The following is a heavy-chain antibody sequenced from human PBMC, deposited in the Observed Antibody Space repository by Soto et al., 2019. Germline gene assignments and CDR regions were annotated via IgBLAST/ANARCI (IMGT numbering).Heavy chain of an antibody. J-gene: IGHJ4*02. CDR3: ARTITVLFSHHYFDY. D-gene: IGHD3-10*01. CDR1: DYTFPNFG. Sequence: QVQLVQSGAEVKKPGASVKVSCKASDYTFPNFGFSWVRQAPGQGLEWMGWVSGDNGHTKYAQNFQGRLTMSTDTSTSTAYMELRSLTSDDTAVYYCARTITVLFSHHYFDYWAQGSLVTVSS. CDR2: VSGDNGHT. V-gene: IGHV1-18*01.